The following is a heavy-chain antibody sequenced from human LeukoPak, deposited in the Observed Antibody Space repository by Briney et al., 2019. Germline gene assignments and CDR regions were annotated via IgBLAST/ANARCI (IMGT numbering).Heavy chain of an antibody. CDR2: IYYSGST. CDR1: GGSISSSSYY. J-gene: IGHJ2*01. CDR3: ARLSGEYGDY. V-gene: IGHV4-39*01. Sequence: SETLSLTCTVSGGSISSSSYYWGWIRQPPGKGLEWIGSIYYSGSTYYNPSLKSRVTMSVDTSKDQFSLKLSSVTAADTAVYYCARLSGEYGDYWGRGTLVTVSS. D-gene: IGHD4-17*01.